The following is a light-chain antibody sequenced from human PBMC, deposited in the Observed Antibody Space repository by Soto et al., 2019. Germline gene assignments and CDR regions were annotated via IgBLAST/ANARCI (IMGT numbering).Light chain of an antibody. J-gene: IGKJ3*01. CDR3: QQRSSWPPEFS. CDR2: DAS. V-gene: IGKV3-11*01. Sequence: EIVLTQSPATLSLSPGESATLSCRASQTVITSVDWYQQKPGQAPRLLIYDASHRATGIPARFSGSGSGTDFTLTISSLDPEDFAVYYCQQRSSWPPEFSFGPGTKVDV. CDR1: QTVITS.